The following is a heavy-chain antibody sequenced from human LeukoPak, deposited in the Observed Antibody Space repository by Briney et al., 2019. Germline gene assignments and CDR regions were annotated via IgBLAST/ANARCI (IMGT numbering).Heavy chain of an antibody. Sequence: SVKVSCKASRGTFSSYAISWVRQAPGQGLEWMGGIIPIFGTANYAQKFQGRVTITTDESTSTAYMELSSLRSEDTAVYYCARGHFPMVRGVITYFDYWGQGTLVTVSS. CDR3: ARGHFPMVRGVITYFDY. V-gene: IGHV1-69*05. CDR2: IIPIFGTA. D-gene: IGHD3-10*01. J-gene: IGHJ4*02. CDR1: RGTFSSYA.